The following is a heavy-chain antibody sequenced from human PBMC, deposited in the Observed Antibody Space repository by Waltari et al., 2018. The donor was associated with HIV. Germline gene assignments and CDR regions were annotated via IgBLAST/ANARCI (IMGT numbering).Heavy chain of an antibody. CDR3: ARVRSIMGRFLGFDY. Sequence: SNYMNWVRQAPGKGLEWVSVIYRSGDAYYADFVKGRFTISRDNSKNTLYLQMNSLRAEDTAVYYCARVRSIMGRFLGFDYWGQGTLVTVSS. V-gene: IGHV3-53*01. CDR1: SNY. J-gene: IGHJ4*02. D-gene: IGHD3-3*02. CDR2: IYRSGDA.